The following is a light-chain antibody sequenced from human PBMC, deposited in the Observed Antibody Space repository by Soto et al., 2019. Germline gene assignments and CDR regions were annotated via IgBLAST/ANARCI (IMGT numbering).Light chain of an antibody. CDR1: QSVGNNY. J-gene: IGKJ1*01. CDR3: QQYGSSGT. V-gene: IGKV3-20*01. Sequence: PGKRATLSCGASQSVGNNYLAWYQQKPGQAPRLLIYGASNRATGIPDRFSGSGSGTDFTLTISRLEPEDFAVYYCQQYGSSGTFGQGTKVDIK. CDR2: GAS.